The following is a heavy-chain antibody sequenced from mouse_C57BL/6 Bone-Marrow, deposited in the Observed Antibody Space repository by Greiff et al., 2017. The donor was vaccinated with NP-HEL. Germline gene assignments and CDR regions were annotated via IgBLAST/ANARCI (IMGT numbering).Heavy chain of an antibody. CDR1: GYSITSGYY. Sequence: EVQLQQSGPGLVKPSQSLSLTCSVTGYSITSGYYWNWIRQFPGNKLEWMGYISYDGSNNYNPSLKNRISITRDTSKNQFFLKLNSVTTEDTATYYCARPYGRDYAMDYWGQGTSVTVSS. CDR3: ARPYGRDYAMDY. J-gene: IGHJ4*01. D-gene: IGHD1-1*01. CDR2: ISYDGSN. V-gene: IGHV3-6*01.